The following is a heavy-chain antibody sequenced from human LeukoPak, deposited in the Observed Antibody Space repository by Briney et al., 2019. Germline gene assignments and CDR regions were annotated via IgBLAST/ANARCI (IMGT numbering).Heavy chain of an antibody. D-gene: IGHD1-14*01. CDR3: ARSTGSRYYYMDV. CDR1: GFTFSDYY. Sequence: GGSLRLSCAASGFTFSDYYMSWIHQAPGKGLEWVSYISSSGSTIYYADSVKGRFTISRVNAKNSLYLQMNSLRAEDTAVYYCARSTGSRYYYMDVWGKGTTVTVSS. CDR2: ISSSGSTI. V-gene: IGHV3-11*01. J-gene: IGHJ6*03.